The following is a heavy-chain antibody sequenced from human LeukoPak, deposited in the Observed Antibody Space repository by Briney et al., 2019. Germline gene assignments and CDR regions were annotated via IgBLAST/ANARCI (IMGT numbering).Heavy chain of an antibody. CDR2: IYYRGST. CDR1: GGSVSSGSYY. V-gene: IGHV4-61*01. CDR3: ASLYCSRTSCYFLDP. Sequence: SETLSLTCTVSGGSVSSGSYYWSRIRQPPGKGLEWIGYIYYRGSTNYNPSLKSRVTMSLDTSQNQVSLKLSSVTAADTAVYYCASLYCSRTSCYFLDPWGQGTLVTVSS. D-gene: IGHD2-2*01. J-gene: IGHJ5*02.